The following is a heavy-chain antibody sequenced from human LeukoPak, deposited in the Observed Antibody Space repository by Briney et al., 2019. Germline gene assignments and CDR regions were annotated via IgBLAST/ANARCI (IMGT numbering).Heavy chain of an antibody. Sequence: GGSLRLSCAASGFTFSSYAMSWVRQAPGKGLEWVALISYDGSNKYYTDSVKGRFTISRDNSKNTQWLQMNSLRPDDTAVYYCAKGPYRSSSGGSEIDFWGQGTLVTVSS. V-gene: IGHV3-30*18. D-gene: IGHD6-6*01. CDR3: AKGPYRSSSGGSEIDF. J-gene: IGHJ4*02. CDR2: ISYDGSNK. CDR1: GFTFSSYA.